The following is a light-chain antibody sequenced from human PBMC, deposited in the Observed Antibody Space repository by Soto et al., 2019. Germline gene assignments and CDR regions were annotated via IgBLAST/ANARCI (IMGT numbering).Light chain of an antibody. J-gene: IGLJ2*01. CDR2: EVT. CDR1: SSDVGGYKY. CDR3: SSYTRSSTVV. Sequence: QSVLTQPASVYGSPGQSITISCTGTSSDVGGYKYVSWYQQHPGKAPKLMIYEVTNRPSGVSSRFSGSRSGNTASLTISVLQTEDEADYYCSSYTRSSTVVFGGGTKLTVL. V-gene: IGLV2-14*01.